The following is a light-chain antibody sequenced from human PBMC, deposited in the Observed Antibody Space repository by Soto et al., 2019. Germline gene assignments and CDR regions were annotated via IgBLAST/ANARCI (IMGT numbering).Light chain of an antibody. J-gene: IGLJ1*01. CDR1: SSNIGNNY. CDR3: SSYGGNNNYV. Sequence: QAVLTQPPSVSAAPGQKVTISCSGSSSNIGNNYVSWYQHLPGKAPKLIIYEVSERPSGVPDRFSGSKSGNTASLTVSGLQAEDEADYYCSSYGGNNNYVFGTGTKLTVL. V-gene: IGLV2-8*01. CDR2: EVS.